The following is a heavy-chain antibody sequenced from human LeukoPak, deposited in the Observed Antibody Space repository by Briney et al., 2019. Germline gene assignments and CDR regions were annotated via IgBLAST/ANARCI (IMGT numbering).Heavy chain of an antibody. V-gene: IGHV3-7*01. J-gene: IGHJ5*02. CDR1: GFTFSSYW. D-gene: IGHD2-15*01. CDR2: IKQDGSEK. CDR3: ARHAVVAKNWFDP. Sequence: PGGSLRLSCAASGFTFSSYWMSWVRQAPGKGLEWVANIKQDGSEKYYVDSVKGRFTISRDNAKNSLYLQMNSLRAEDTAVYYCARHAVVAKNWFDPWGQGTLVTVSS.